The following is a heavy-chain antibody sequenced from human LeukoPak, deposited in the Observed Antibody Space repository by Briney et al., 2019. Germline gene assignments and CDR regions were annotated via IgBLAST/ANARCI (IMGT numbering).Heavy chain of an antibody. CDR2: ISACNGNT. D-gene: IGHD6-13*01. J-gene: IGHJ6*02. CDR3: ARLGQQLVLYYYYGMDV. Sequence: ASVKVSCKASGYTFTSYGISWVRQAPGQGLEWMGWISACNGNTNYAQKLQGRVTMTTDTSTSTAYMELRSLRSDDTAVYYCARLGQQLVLYYYYGMDVWGQGTTVTVSS. CDR1: GYTFTSYG. V-gene: IGHV1-18*01.